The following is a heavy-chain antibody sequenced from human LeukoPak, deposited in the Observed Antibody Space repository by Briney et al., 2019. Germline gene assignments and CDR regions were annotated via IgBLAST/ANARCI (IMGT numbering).Heavy chain of an antibody. CDR2: IRHDGSNK. D-gene: IGHD3-9*01. CDR1: GFTFSSYG. Sequence: GGSLRLSCAASGFTFSSYGMHWVRQAPGKGLEWVACIRHDGSNKYYADSVKGRFTISRDNSKNTLYLQMNSLRAEDTAVYYCARGKAGYANKYYYYYGMDVWGQGTTVTVSS. CDR3: ARGKAGYANKYYYYYGMDV. J-gene: IGHJ6*02. V-gene: IGHV3-30*02.